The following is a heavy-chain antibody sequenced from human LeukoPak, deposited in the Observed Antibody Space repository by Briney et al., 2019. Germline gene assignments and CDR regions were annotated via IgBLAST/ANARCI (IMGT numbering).Heavy chain of an antibody. V-gene: IGHV3-43D*04. D-gene: IGHD4-23*01. CDR1: GFTFDDYA. CDR3: AKGFGNALDY. J-gene: IGHJ4*02. Sequence: GGSLRLSCAASGFTFDDYAMHWVRQAPGKGLEWVSLISWDGGSTYYADSVKGRSTISRDNSKNSLYLQMNSLRAEDTALYYCAKGFGNALDYWGQGTLVTVSS. CDR2: ISWDGGST.